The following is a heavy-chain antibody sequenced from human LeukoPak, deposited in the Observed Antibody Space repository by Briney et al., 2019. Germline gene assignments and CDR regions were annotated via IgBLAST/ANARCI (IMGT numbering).Heavy chain of an antibody. J-gene: IGHJ4*02. CDR2: IYHSGST. D-gene: IGHD5-18*01. CDR3: AKSSYSIFDY. CDR1: GGSISSSSYY. V-gene: IGHV4-39*07. Sequence: SETLSLTCTVSGGSISSSSYYWGWIRQPPGKGLEWIGSIYHSGSTYYNPSLKSRVTISVDTSKNQFSLKLSSVTAADTAVYYCAKSSYSIFDYWGQGTLVTVSS.